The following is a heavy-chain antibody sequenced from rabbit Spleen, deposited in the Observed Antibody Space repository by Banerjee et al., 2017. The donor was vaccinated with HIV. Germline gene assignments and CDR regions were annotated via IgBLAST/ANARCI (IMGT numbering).Heavy chain of an antibody. V-gene: IGHV1S45*01. D-gene: IGHD1-1*01. Sequence: QEQLEESGGDLVKPEGSLTLTCTASGFSFSSSYYMCWVRQAPGKGLEWIACIYGGSSGSTYYASWAKGRFTISKTSSTTVTLQMTSLTAADTATYFCARDTSTSFSTYGMDLWGPGTLVTVS. J-gene: IGHJ6*01. CDR2: IYGGSSGST. CDR3: ARDTSTSFSTYGMDL. CDR1: GFSFSSSYY.